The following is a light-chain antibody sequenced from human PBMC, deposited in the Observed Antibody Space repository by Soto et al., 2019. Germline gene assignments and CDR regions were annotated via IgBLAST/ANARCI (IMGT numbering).Light chain of an antibody. CDR3: QHYDSYSSLT. CDR1: QSVSAW. Sequence: DIQMTQSPSTLSASVEDRVTITCRASQSVSAWLAWYQQKPGKAPNLLIYKASTLETGVPSRFSGSGSRTEFTLTISSLQPDEFATYYCQHYDSYSSLTSGHGTRLEIK. V-gene: IGKV1-5*03. CDR2: KAS. J-gene: IGKJ5*01.